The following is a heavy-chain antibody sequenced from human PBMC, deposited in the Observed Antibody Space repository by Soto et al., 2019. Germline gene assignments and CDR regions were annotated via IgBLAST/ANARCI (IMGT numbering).Heavy chain of an antibody. V-gene: IGHV3-30*03. CDR2: ILHDGDKK. D-gene: IGHD6-13*01. CDR3: VRARCVAPSCEGRAWFVP. CDR1: GLTFSKYA. J-gene: IGHJ5*02. Sequence: QMQLVESGGGVVQPGGSLRLSCAASGLTFSKYAMHWVRQAPGKGLEWVAAILHDGDKKRYADSVEGRFTISRDKSMDTLTLQMSGLRAEDSAVCYWVRARCVAPSCEGRAWFVPWGQGTLVTVSS.